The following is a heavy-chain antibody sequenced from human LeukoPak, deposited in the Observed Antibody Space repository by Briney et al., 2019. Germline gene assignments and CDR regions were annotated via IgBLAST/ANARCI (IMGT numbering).Heavy chain of an antibody. J-gene: IGHJ2*01. CDR1: GIIFSNYV. D-gene: IGHD2-2*01. V-gene: IGHV3-23*01. CDR3: AKTPRYCSGSSCYAGYFDL. Sequence: GGSLRLSCAASGIIFSNYVMSWVRQAPGKGLEWVSAISGSGGNTYYADSVKGRFTISRDNSRNTVYLQMNSLRAEDTAVYYCAKTPRYCSGSSCYAGYFDLWGRSTLVTVSS. CDR2: ISGSGGNT.